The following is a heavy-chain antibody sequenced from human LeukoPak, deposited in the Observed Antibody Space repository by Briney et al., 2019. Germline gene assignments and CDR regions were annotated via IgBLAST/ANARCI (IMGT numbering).Heavy chain of an antibody. V-gene: IGHV3-48*01. J-gene: IGHJ4*02. D-gene: IGHD3-10*01. Sequence: GGSLRLSCAASGFTFSSYSMNWVRQAPGTGLEWVSYISSSSSTIYYADSVKGRFTISRDNAKNSLYLQMNSLRAEDTAVYYCARDPLLWFGELPYFDYWGQGTLVTVSS. CDR2: ISSSSSTI. CDR3: ARDPLLWFGELPYFDY. CDR1: GFTFSSYS.